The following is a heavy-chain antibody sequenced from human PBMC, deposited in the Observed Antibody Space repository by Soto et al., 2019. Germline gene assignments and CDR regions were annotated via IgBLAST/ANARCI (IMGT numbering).Heavy chain of an antibody. Sequence: SVKVSCKASGYTFTSYAMHWVLQAPGHRLEWMGWINAGNGNTKYSQKFQGRVTITRDTSASTAYMELSSLRSEDTAVYYCARTVGYYYGMDVWGQGTTVTVSS. D-gene: IGHD4-17*01. CDR2: INAGNGNT. J-gene: IGHJ6*02. CDR1: GYTFTSYA. V-gene: IGHV1-3*01. CDR3: ARTVGYYYGMDV.